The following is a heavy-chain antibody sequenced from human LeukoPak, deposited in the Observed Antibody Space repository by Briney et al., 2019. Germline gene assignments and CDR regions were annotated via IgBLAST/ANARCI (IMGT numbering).Heavy chain of an antibody. D-gene: IGHD3-10*01. CDR1: GFTFRAYG. CDR2: ISGSGGAT. Sequence: SGGSLRLSCAASGFTFRAYGMHWVRQAPGKGLEWVSGISGSGGATYYADSVKGRFTISRDDPHNTLYLQMNSLRAEDTAVYFCARGGVDYYGSGTYYLMYYFDYWGQGALVTVSS. V-gene: IGHV3-23*01. CDR3: ARGGVDYYGSGTYYLMYYFDY. J-gene: IGHJ4*02.